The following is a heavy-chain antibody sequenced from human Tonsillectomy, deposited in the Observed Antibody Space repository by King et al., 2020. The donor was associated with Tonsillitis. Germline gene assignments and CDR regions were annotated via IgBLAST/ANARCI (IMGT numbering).Heavy chain of an antibody. D-gene: IGHD1-26*01. CDR1: GFTFSSYA. J-gene: IGHJ6*02. CDR3: AKCGSGIGNYYYDMDV. V-gene: IGHV3-23*04. Sequence: VQLVESGGGLVQPGGSLRLSCAASGFTFSSYAMSWVRQAPGKGLEWVSAITGSGGSTYYADSVKGRFTISRDNSKNTLYLQMNSLRAEDTAVYYCAKCGSGIGNYYYDMDVWGQGTTVTVSS. CDR2: ITGSGGST.